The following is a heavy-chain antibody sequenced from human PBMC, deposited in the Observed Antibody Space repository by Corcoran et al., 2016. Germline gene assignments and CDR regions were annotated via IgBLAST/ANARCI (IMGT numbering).Heavy chain of an antibody. V-gene: IGHV3-73*02. CDR2: IRSKANSYAT. CDR3: TFLTDV. J-gene: IGHJ6*02. Sequence: EVQLVESGGGLVQPGGSLKLSCAASGFTFSGSAMHWVRQASGKGLEWVGRIRSKANSYATAYAASVKGRFTISRDDSKNTAYLQMNSLKTEDTAVDYCTFLTDVWGQGTTVTVSS. CDR1: GFTFSGSA.